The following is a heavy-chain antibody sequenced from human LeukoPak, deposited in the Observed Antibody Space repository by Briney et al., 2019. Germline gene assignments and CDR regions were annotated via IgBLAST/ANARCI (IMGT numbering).Heavy chain of an antibody. J-gene: IGHJ4*02. CDR2: ITSSSNYI. D-gene: IGHD3-10*01. CDR3: ARDCWDYGSGSYCGIDY. Sequence: GESLRLSCAASGFTFSSYNMNWVRQAPGKGLEWVSFITSSSNYIYYADSVKGRFTISRDNAKNSLYLQMNSLRAEDTTVYYCARDCWDYGSGSYCGIDYWGQGTLVTVSS. CDR1: GFTFSSYN. V-gene: IGHV3-21*03.